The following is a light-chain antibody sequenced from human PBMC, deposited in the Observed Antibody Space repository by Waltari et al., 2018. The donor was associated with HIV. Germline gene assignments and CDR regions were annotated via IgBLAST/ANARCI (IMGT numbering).Light chain of an antibody. CDR3: QTWGTGIVV. V-gene: IGLV4-69*01. CDR1: SGRSSYV. Sequence: QLVLTQSPSASASLGASVKLPCTLSSGRSSYVIARHPQQPTKGPRYLMNLNSEGSHFKGDGIPDRFSGSSSGAERYLTISSLQSEDEADYYCQTWGTGIVVFGGGTKLTVL. CDR2: LNSEGSH. J-gene: IGLJ2*01.